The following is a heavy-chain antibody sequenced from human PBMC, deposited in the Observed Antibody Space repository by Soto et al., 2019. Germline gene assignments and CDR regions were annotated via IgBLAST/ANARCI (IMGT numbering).Heavy chain of an antibody. V-gene: IGHV3-74*01. CDR3: ATAEVEY. Sequence: GGSLRLSCAASGFNFGNNWMHWVRQAPGKGLEWVSRMNSDGRTTNYADSVKGRFTVSRDNAKNTLYLQMNSLRAEDTAVYYCATAEVEYWGPATLVTVSS. CDR2: MNSDGRTT. J-gene: IGHJ4*02. CDR1: GFNFGNNW.